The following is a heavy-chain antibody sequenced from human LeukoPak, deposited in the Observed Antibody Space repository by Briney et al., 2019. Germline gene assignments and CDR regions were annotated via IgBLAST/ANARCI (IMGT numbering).Heavy chain of an antibody. J-gene: IGHJ4*02. CDR1: GFTFSSNW. CDR3: VRDLGGRSGH. CDR2: INEDGSTT. Sequence: GGSLRLSCAASGFTFSSNWMHWVRQAPGKGLVWVSRINEDGSTTNYADSMKGRSTIFRDNAKNTLYLQMNSLRAEDTAVYYCVRDLGGRSGHWGQGTLVTVSS. V-gene: IGHV3-74*01. D-gene: IGHD1-26*01.